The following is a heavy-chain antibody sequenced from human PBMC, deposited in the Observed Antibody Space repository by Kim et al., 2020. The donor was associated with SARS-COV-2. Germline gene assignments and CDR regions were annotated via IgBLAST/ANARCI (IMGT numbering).Heavy chain of an antibody. D-gene: IGHD3-22*01. Sequence: GGSLRLSCAASGFTFSSYAMHWVRQAPGKGLEWVAVISYDGSNKYYADSVKGRFTISRDNSKNTLYLQMNSLRAEDTAVYYCARHQNYYDSSGYYYPRYYYYYGMDVWGQGTTVTVSS. J-gene: IGHJ6*02. CDR1: GFTFSSYA. CDR3: ARHQNYYDSSGYYYPRYYYYYGMDV. V-gene: IGHV3-30-3*01. CDR2: ISYDGSNK.